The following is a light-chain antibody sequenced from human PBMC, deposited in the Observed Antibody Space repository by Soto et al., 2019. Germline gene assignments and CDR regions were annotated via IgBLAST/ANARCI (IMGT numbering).Light chain of an antibody. V-gene: IGKV3-11*01. CDR1: QSVSSY. J-gene: IGKJ1*01. CDR3: QQRSNWPVT. CDR2: DAS. Sequence: EIVLTQSPATLSLSPGEIATLSCRASQSVSSYLAWYQQKPGQAPRLLISDASSRATGIPARFSGSGSETEFTPTISSLEPEDFAVYYCQQRSNWPVTFGQGTRVEIK.